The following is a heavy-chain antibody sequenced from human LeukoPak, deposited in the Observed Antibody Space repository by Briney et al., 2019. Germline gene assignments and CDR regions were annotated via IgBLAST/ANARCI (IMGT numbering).Heavy chain of an antibody. J-gene: IGHJ6*03. CDR3: AREMVQLPTHMDV. V-gene: IGHV4-38-2*02. D-gene: IGHD5-18*01. Sequence: SETLSLTCTVSGYSISSGYYWGWIRPPPGKGLEWIGSIYHSGSTYYNPSLKSRVTISVDTSKNQFSLKLSSVTAADTAVYYCAREMVQLPTHMDVWGKGTTVTVSS. CDR1: GYSISSGYY. CDR2: IYHSGST.